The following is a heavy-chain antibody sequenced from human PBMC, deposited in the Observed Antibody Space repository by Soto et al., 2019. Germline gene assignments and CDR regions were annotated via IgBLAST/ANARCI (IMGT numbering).Heavy chain of an antibody. D-gene: IGHD4-17*01. CDR1: GGSISSYY. CDR2: IYYSGST. CDR3: ARGGTVARCYFDL. J-gene: IGHJ2*01. V-gene: IGHV4-59*01. Sequence: SETLSLTCTVSGGSISSYYWSWIRQPPRKGLEWIGYIYYSGSTNYNPSLKSRVTISVDTPKNQFSLRLRSVTAADTAVYYCARGGTVARCYFDLWCRGALVTVSS.